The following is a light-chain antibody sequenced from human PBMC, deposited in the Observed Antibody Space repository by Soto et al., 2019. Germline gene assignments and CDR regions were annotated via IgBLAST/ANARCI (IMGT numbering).Light chain of an antibody. CDR3: QQSYNGPFT. J-gene: IGKJ3*01. CDR2: AAY. V-gene: IGKV1-39*01. Sequence: DIQMTQSPSSLSTSVGDRVTITCRASQYINNYLNWYQQKPGKAPKLLIFAAYNLQSGVPSRFSGSGSGTDFTLTISSLQPEDFATYYCQQSYNGPFTFGPGTKVDL. CDR1: QYINNY.